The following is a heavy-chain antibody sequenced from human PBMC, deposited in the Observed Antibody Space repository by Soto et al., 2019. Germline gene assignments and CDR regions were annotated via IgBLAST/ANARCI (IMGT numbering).Heavy chain of an antibody. CDR1: GFTFSNSD. CDR2: VSWNGSRT. J-gene: IGHJ2*01. Sequence: GGSLRLSCAASGFTFSNSDMNWVHQAPGKGLECVSGVSWNGSRTHYGDSVKGRFIISRDNSRNTLYLQMNSLRAEDTAVYYCAKDLQYYYDSSGYFPLFDPWGRGTLVTVSS. D-gene: IGHD3-22*01. V-gene: IGHV3-35*01. CDR3: AKDLQYYYDSSGYFPLFDP.